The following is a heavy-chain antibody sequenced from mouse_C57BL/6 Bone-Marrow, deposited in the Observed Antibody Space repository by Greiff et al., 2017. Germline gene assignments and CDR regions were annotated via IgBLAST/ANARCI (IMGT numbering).Heavy chain of an antibody. CDR3: TRDGDSWFAY. D-gene: IGHD2-3*01. Sequence: EVMLVESGEGLVKPGGSLKLSCAASGFTFSSYAMSWVRQTPEKRLEWVAYISSGGDYIYYADTVKGRFTISRDNARNTLYLQMSSLKSEDTAMYYCTRDGDSWFAYWGQGTLVTVSA. CDR1: GFTFSSYA. J-gene: IGHJ3*01. V-gene: IGHV5-9-1*02. CDR2: ISSGGDYI.